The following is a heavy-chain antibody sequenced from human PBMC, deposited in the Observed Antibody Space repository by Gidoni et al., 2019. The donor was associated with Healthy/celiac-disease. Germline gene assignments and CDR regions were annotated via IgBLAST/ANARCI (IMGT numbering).Heavy chain of an antibody. CDR2: IYYSGST. CDR1: GCSISSSSYY. Sequence: QLQLQESGPGLVKPSETLSLTCTVSGCSISSSSYYWGWIRQPPGKGLEWIGSIYYSGSTYYYPSLKSRVTISVDTSKNQFSLKLSSVTAADTAVYYCARVLIAAAGPSDYFDYWGQGTLVTVSS. V-gene: IGHV4-39*07. CDR3: ARVLIAAAGPSDYFDY. J-gene: IGHJ4*02. D-gene: IGHD6-13*01.